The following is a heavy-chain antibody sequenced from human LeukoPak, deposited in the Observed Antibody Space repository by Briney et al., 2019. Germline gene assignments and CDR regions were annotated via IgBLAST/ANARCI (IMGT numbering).Heavy chain of an antibody. CDR1: GGSISSYY. CDR2: IYYSGST. D-gene: IGHD3-22*01. V-gene: IGHV4-59*08. Sequence: PSETLSLTCTVSGGSISSYYWSWIRQPPGKGLEWIGYIYYSGSTNYNPSLKSRVTISVDTSKNQFSLKLSSVTAADTAVYYCARHIPEYYYDSSGWRCDAFDIWGQGTMVTVSS. J-gene: IGHJ3*02. CDR3: ARHIPEYYYDSSGWRCDAFDI.